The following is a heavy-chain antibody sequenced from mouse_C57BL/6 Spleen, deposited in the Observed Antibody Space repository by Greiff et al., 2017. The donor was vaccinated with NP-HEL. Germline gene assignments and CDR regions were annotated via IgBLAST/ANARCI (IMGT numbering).Heavy chain of an antibody. CDR2: ISSGSSTI. V-gene: IGHV5-17*01. D-gene: IGHD2-5*01. J-gene: IGHJ3*01. Sequence: EVMLVESGGGLVKPGGSLKLSCAASGFTFSDYGMHWVRQAPEKGLEWVAYISSGSSTIYYADTVKGRFTISRDNAKNTLFLQMTSLRSEDTAMYYCARLGSNYEFAYWGQGTLVTVSA. CDR1: GFTFSDYG. CDR3: ARLGSNYEFAY.